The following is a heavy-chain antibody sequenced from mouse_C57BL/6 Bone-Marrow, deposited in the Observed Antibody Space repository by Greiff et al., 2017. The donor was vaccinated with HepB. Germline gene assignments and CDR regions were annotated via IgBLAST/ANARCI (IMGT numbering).Heavy chain of an antibody. CDR1: GYTFTSYW. D-gene: IGHD1-1*01. CDR2: IDPSDSYT. CDR3: ARIPYITTVVGGD. V-gene: IGHV1-59*01. Sequence: QVHVKQPGAELVRPGTSVKLSCKASGYTFTSYWMHWVKQRPGQGLEWIGVIDPSDSYTNYNQKFKGKATLTVDTSSSTAYMQLSSLTSEDSAVYYCARIPYITTVVGGDWGQGTTLTVSS. J-gene: IGHJ2*01.